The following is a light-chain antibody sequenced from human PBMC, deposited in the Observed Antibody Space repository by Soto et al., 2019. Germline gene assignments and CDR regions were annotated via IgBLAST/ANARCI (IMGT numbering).Light chain of an antibody. Sequence: EIVLTQSPGTLSLSPGEGATLSCRASQSVSSSYLAWYQQRPGQAPRLLIYGAFTRATGIPDRFTGSGSGTDFTLTITSLQSEDSAVYYCQQYDAWPALTFGGGTKVDI. CDR2: GAF. J-gene: IGKJ4*01. CDR3: QQYDAWPALT. V-gene: IGKV3-20*01. CDR1: QSVSSSY.